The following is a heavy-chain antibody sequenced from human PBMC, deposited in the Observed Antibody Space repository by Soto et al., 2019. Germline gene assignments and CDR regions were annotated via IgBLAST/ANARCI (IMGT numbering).Heavy chain of an antibody. CDR3: AREDTIVVQAAMESGLYYGMDV. CDR1: GFTFSTYG. Sequence: QVQLVESGGGVVQPGRSLRLSCAASGFTFSTYGMHWVRQAPGKGLEWVAVIWYDGSNKYYADSVKGRFTISRDNSKNTLYPQMNSRRDEDTAVYYCAREDTIVVQAAMESGLYYGMDVWGQGTTVTVSS. V-gene: IGHV3-33*01. D-gene: IGHD2-2*01. J-gene: IGHJ6*02. CDR2: IWYDGSNK.